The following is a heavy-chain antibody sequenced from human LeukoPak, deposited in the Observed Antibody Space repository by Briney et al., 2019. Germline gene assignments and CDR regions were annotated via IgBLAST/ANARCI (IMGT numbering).Heavy chain of an antibody. CDR3: ARSTMARGVRYYYYGMDV. D-gene: IGHD3-10*01. V-gene: IGHV5-51*01. CDR1: GYSFTSYW. J-gene: IGHJ6*02. CDR2: IYPGDSDT. Sequence: GESLKISCKGSGYSFTSYWIGWVRQMPGKGLEWMGIIYPGDSDTRYSPSFQGQVTISADKSISTAYLQWSSLKASDTAMYYCARSTMARGVRYYYYGMDVWGQGTTVTVSS.